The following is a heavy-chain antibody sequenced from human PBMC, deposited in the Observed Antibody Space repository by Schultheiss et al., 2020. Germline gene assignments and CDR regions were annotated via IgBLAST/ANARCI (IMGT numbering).Heavy chain of an antibody. CDR2: INHSGST. CDR3: AVARGGYYNNGGSRFDP. J-gene: IGHJ5*02. V-gene: IGHV4-59*01. D-gene: IGHD3-22*01. CDR1: GGSISSYY. Sequence: SETLSLTCTVSGGSISSYYWSWIRQPPGKGLEWIGEINHSGSTNYNPSLKSRVTISLDTSTNQFSLKLTSVTAADTAVYYCAVARGGYYNNGGSRFDPWGQGTLVT.